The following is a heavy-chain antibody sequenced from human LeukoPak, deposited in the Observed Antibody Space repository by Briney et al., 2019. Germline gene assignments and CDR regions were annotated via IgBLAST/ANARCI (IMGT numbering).Heavy chain of an antibody. Sequence: GGSLRLSCAASEFTFSTYAMHWVRQAPGKGLVWVSHIKSDGSSTTYADSVKGRFTISRDNAKNTLYLQMNSLRAEDTAVYYCARDFSYSPDYWGQGTLVTVSS. CDR2: IKSDGSST. D-gene: IGHD3-10*01. J-gene: IGHJ4*02. CDR1: EFTFSTYA. V-gene: IGHV3-74*01. CDR3: ARDFSYSPDY.